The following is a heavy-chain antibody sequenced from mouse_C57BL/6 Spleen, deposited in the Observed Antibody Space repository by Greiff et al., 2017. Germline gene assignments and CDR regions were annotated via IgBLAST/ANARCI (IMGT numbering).Heavy chain of an antibody. CDR1: GYTFTSYW. Sequence: VQLQQPGAELVRPGSSVKLSCKASGYTFTSYWMHWVKQRPIQGLEWIGNIDPSDSETHYNQKFKDKATLTVDKSSSTAYMQLSSLTSEDSAVYYCARENSSGYVGFDYWGQGTTLTVSS. D-gene: IGHD3-2*02. J-gene: IGHJ2*01. CDR3: ARENSSGYVGFDY. V-gene: IGHV1-52*01. CDR2: IDPSDSET.